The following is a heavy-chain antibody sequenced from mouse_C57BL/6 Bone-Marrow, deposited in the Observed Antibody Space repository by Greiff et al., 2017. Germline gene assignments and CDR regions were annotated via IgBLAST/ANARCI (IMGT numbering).Heavy chain of an antibody. CDR1: GFTFSDFY. CDR2: SRNKANDYTT. Sequence: EVQVVESGGGLVQSGRSLRLSCATSGFTFSDFYMEWVRQAPGKGLEWIAASRNKANDYTTEYSASVKGRFIVSRDTSQSILYLQMNALRAEDTAIYYCARDAPGPRYAMDYWGQGTSVTVSS. J-gene: IGHJ4*01. CDR3: ARDAPGPRYAMDY. V-gene: IGHV7-1*01.